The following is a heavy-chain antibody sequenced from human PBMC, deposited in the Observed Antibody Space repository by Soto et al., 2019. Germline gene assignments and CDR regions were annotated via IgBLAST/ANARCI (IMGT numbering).Heavy chain of an antibody. D-gene: IGHD3-10*01. Sequence: EVQLLESGGGLVQPGGSLRLSCAGSGFTFINYAMNWVRQAPGKGLEWVSTISGGGDAPFFADSVRGRFTISSDNSKNPVTLQMNNLGVDDTAVYFCARKVPGSTSRPDYWYFDLWGRGTLVTVSS. J-gene: IGHJ2*01. V-gene: IGHV3-23*01. CDR1: GFTFINYA. CDR3: ARKVPGSTSRPDYWYFDL. CDR2: ISGGGDAP.